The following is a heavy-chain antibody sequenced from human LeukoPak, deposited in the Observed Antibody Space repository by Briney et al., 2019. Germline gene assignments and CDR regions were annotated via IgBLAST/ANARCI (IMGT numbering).Heavy chain of an antibody. V-gene: IGHV3-7*03. CDR3: ARGGGLDV. J-gene: IGHJ6*02. Sequence: GGPLSLSCAAPDFTFRSNWINWARKAPGKGLEWVASINHNGNVNYYVDSVKGRFTISRDNAKNSLYLQMSNLRAEDTAVYFCARGGGLDVWGQGATVTVSS. D-gene: IGHD3-16*01. CDR1: DFTFRSNW. CDR2: INHNGNVN.